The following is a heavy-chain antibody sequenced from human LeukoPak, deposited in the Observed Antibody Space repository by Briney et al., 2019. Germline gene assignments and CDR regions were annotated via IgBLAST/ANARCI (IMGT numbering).Heavy chain of an antibody. CDR2: IKQDGSEK. D-gene: IGHD3-3*01. CDR3: ARGHRGAIFDY. V-gene: IGHV3-7*01. J-gene: IGHJ4*02. CDR1: GFTFSSYW. Sequence: PGGSLRLSCAASGFTFSSYWMSWVRQAPGKGLEWVANIKQDGSEKYYVDSVKGRFTISRDNAKNTLYLQMNSLRAEDTAVYYCARGHRGAIFDYWGQGTLVTVSS.